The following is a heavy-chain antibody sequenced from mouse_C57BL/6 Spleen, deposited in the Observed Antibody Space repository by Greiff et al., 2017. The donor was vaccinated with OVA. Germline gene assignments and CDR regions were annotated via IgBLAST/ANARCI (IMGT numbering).Heavy chain of an antibody. CDR3: ASSPPDGYYRAMDY. CDR1: GYTFTSYW. D-gene: IGHD2-3*01. V-gene: IGHV1-50*01. J-gene: IGHJ4*01. Sequence: QVQLQQPGAELVKPGASVKLSCKASGYTFTSYWMQWVKQRPGQGLEWIGEIDPSDSYTNYNQKFKGKATLTVDTSSSTAYMQLSSLTSEDSAVYYSASSPPDGYYRAMDYWGQGTSVTVSS. CDR2: IDPSDSYT.